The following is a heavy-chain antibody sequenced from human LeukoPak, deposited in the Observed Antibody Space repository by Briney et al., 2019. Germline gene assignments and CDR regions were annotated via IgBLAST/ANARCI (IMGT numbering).Heavy chain of an antibody. D-gene: IGHD3-22*01. CDR3: ARVRYYYDSSGYYYGGYYFDY. CDR1: GFTFSHYY. J-gene: IGHJ4*02. V-gene: IGHV3-11*05. CDR2: ISSISSYT. Sequence: GGSLRLSCAASGFTFSHYYMRWIRQAPGKGLDWVSYISSISSYTNYAHSAKARFTISRDNAKNSLYLQMNSLRAEDTAVYYCARVRYYYDSSGYYYGGYYFDYWGQGTLVTVSS.